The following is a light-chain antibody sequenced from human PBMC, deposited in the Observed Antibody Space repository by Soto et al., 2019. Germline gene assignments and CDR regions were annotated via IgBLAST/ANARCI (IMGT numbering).Light chain of an antibody. CDR3: QQYNNWPFPSWT. J-gene: IGKJ1*01. CDR2: GAS. CDR1: QSVSSN. V-gene: IGKV3-15*01. Sequence: EIVMTQSPATLSVSPGERATLSCRVSQSVSSNLAWYQQKPGQAPRLLIYGASTRATGIPARFSGSGSGTEFTLTISGLQSEDFAVYYCQQYNNWPFPSWTFGQGTKVEIK.